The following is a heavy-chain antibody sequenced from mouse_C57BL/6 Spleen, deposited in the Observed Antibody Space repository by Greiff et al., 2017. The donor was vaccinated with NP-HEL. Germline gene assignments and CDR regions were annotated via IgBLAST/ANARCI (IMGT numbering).Heavy chain of an antibody. CDR2: IYPGDGDT. CDR1: GYAFSSYW. J-gene: IGHJ2*01. V-gene: IGHV1-80*01. Sequence: QVHVKQSGAELVKPGASVKISCKASGYAFSSYWMNWVKQRPGKGLEWIGQIYPGDGDTNYNGKFKGKATLTADKSSSTAYMQLSSLTSEDSAVYFCASYDYHRGFDYWGQGTTLTVSS. D-gene: IGHD2-4*01. CDR3: ASYDYHRGFDY.